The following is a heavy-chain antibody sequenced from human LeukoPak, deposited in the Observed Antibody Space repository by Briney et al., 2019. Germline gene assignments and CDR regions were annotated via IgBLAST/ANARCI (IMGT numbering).Heavy chain of an antibody. V-gene: IGHV1-18*04. Sequence: ASVKVSCKASGYTFTAYYIHWVRQAPGQGLEWMGWISAYNGNTNYAQKLQGRVTMTTDTSTSTAYMELRSLRSDDTAVYYCARADILTGYPTDYWGQGTLVTVSS. CDR3: ARADILTGYPTDY. J-gene: IGHJ4*02. CDR2: ISAYNGNT. CDR1: GYTFTAYY. D-gene: IGHD3-9*01.